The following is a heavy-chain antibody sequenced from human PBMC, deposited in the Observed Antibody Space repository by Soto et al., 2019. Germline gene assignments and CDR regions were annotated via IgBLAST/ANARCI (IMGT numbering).Heavy chain of an antibody. D-gene: IGHD4-17*01. J-gene: IGHJ4*02. CDR3: ARDPSYGDYQDFDY. V-gene: IGHV1-2*02. Sequence: ASVKVSCKASGYTFTGYYMHWVRQAPGQGLEWMGWINPNSGGTNYAQKFQGRVTMTRDTSISTAYMELSRLRSDDTAVYYCARDPSYGDYQDFDYWGQGTLVTVSS. CDR2: INPNSGGT. CDR1: GYTFTGYY.